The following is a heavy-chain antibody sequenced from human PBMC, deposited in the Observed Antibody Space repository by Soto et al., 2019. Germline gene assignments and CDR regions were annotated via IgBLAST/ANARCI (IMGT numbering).Heavy chain of an antibody. J-gene: IGHJ4*02. CDR1: GFTFNTAW. CDR2: IKTKAEGVTT. D-gene: IGHD2-2*01. Sequence: XGSLRLSFEASGFTFNTAWMTWLRQAPGKGLEWVALIKTKAEGVTTHYATPVKGRFTVSRDDSKNTVYLQVNSLKTEDTAMYYCAADTPVFGQGEFEYWGQGTQVTVSS. CDR3: AADTPVFGQGEFEY. V-gene: IGHV3-15*01.